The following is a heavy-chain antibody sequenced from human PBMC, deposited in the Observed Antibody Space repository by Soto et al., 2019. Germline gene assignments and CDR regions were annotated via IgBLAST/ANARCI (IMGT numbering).Heavy chain of an antibody. CDR1: GYTFTRYD. CDR3: ASQRGYCTNGVCSDAFAI. Sequence: QVQLVQSGAEVNKPGASVKVSCKASGYTFTRYDINWVRQATGQVLEWMGWMNPNSCNTGYAQKFQGRVTMTRNTSISTAYMELSSLRSEDTAVYYCASQRGYCTNGVCSDAFAIWGQVTMVTVTS. V-gene: IGHV1-8*01. J-gene: IGHJ3*02. D-gene: IGHD2-8*01. CDR2: MNPNSCNT.